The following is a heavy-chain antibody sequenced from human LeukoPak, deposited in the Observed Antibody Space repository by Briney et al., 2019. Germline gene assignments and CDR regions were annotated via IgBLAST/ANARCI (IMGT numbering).Heavy chain of an antibody. V-gene: IGHV1-24*01. D-gene: IGHD3-3*01. CDR3: ATDIRKLRIYGREDRLTISGFDP. Sequence: GASVKVSCKVSGYTLTELSMHWVRQAPGKGLEWMGGFDPEDGETIYAQKFQGRVTMTEDTSTDTAYMELSSLRSEDTAVYYCATDIRKLRIYGREDRLTISGFDPWGQGTRVTVAS. CDR2: FDPEDGET. J-gene: IGHJ5*02. CDR1: GYTLTELS.